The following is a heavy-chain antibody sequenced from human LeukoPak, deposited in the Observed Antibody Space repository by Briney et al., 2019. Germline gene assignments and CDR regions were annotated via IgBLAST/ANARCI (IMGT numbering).Heavy chain of an antibody. D-gene: IGHD3-10*01. J-gene: IGHJ5*02. V-gene: IGHV4-31*03. Sequence: SQTLSLTCTVSGGSISSGGYYWSWIRQHPGKGLEWIGYIYYSGSTYYNPSLKSRVTISIDTSKNQFSLKLSSVTAADTAVYYCASSYGSRGWFDPWGQGTLVTVSS. CDR1: GGSISSGGYY. CDR3: ASSYGSRGWFDP. CDR2: IYYSGST.